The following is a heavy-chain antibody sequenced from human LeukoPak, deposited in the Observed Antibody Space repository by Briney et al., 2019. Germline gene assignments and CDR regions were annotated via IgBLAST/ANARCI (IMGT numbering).Heavy chain of an antibody. CDR2: IVVGSGNT. CDR3: ARGSIREQLVGPGYYYYYLDV. J-gene: IGHJ6*03. D-gene: IGHD6-6*01. CDR1: GFTFTSSA. V-gene: IGHV1-58*02. Sequence: ASVKVSCKASGFTFTSSAMQWVRQARGQRLEWMVWIVVGSGNTNYAQKFQERVTINRDMSTSTAYMGLSRLRSEDTAVYYCARGSIREQLVGPGYYYYYLDVWGKGTTVTVSS.